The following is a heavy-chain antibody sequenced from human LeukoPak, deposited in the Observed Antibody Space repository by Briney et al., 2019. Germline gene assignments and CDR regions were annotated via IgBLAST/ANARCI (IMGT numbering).Heavy chain of an antibody. Sequence: SETLSLTCTVSGGSISSSSYYWGWIRQPPGKGLEWIGSIYYSGSTYYNPSLKSRVTISVDTSKNQFSLRLSSVTAADTAVYYCASGIVVVVALDYWGQGTLVTVSS. V-gene: IGHV4-39*01. CDR1: GGSISSSSYY. J-gene: IGHJ4*02. CDR3: ASGIVVVVALDY. CDR2: IYYSGST. D-gene: IGHD2-15*01.